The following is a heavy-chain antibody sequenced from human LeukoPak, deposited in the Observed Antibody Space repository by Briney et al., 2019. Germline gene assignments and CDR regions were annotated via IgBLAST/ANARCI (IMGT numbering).Heavy chain of an antibody. V-gene: IGHV1-2*02. Sequence: ASVKFSFKASGYTFTGYYMHWVRQAPGQGLEWMGWINPNSGGTNYAQKFQGRVTMTRDTSISTAYMELSRLRSDDTAVYYCARANSYGSGSLVNWGQGTLVTVSS. CDR1: GYTFTGYY. CDR2: INPNSGGT. D-gene: IGHD3-10*01. J-gene: IGHJ4*02. CDR3: ARANSYGSGSLVN.